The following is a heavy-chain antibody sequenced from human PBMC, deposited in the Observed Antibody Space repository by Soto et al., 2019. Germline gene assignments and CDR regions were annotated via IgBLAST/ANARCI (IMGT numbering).Heavy chain of an antibody. CDR3: ARRMGATHFEY. CDR1: GGSISSSSYY. V-gene: IGHV4-39*01. CDR2: IYYSGST. D-gene: IGHD1-26*01. J-gene: IGHJ4*02. Sequence: SETLSLTCTVSGGSISSSSYYWGWIRQPPGKGLEWIGSIYYSGSTYYNPSLKSRVTISVDTSKNQFSLKLSSVTAADTAVYYCARRMGATHFEYWGQGTLVTVSS.